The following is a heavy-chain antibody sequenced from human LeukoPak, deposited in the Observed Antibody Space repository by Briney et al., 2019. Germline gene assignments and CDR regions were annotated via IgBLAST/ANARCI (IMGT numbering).Heavy chain of an antibody. CDR1: GFTFSSYW. V-gene: IGHV3-74*01. D-gene: IGHD6-13*01. Sequence: PGGSLRLSCAASGFTFSSYWMHWVRQAPGKGLVWVSRINSDGSSTSYADSVKGRFTISRDNAKNTLYLQMDSLRAEATAVYYCARAPIAAAGTLAVYRYWGQGTLVTVSS. CDR3: ARAPIAAAGTLAVYRY. CDR2: INSDGSST. J-gene: IGHJ4*02.